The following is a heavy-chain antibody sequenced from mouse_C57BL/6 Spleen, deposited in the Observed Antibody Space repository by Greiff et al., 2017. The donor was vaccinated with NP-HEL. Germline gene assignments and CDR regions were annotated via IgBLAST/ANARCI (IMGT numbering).Heavy chain of an antibody. V-gene: IGHV1-80*01. CDR3: ALLRLGYFDY. CDR2: IYPGDGDT. D-gene: IGHD1-2*01. J-gene: IGHJ2*01. Sequence: QVQLKESGAELVKPGASVKISCKASGYAFSSYWMNWVKQRPGKGLEWIGQIYPGDGDTNYNGKFKGKATLTADKSSSTAYMQLSSLTSEDSAVYFCALLRLGYFDYWGQGTTLTVSS. CDR1: GYAFSSYW.